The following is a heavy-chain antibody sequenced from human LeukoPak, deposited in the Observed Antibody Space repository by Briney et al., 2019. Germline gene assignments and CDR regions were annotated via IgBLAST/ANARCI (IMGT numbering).Heavy chain of an antibody. Sequence: PGGSLRLSCAASGFTFSSYAMSWVRQARGKGLEWVSAISGSGGSTYYADSVKGRFTISRDNSKNTLYLQMNSLRAEDTAVYYCTNPPGSAGHWGQGTLVTVSS. D-gene: IGHD3-10*01. CDR2: ISGSGGST. CDR1: GFTFSSYA. J-gene: IGHJ4*02. CDR3: TNPPGSAGH. V-gene: IGHV3-23*01.